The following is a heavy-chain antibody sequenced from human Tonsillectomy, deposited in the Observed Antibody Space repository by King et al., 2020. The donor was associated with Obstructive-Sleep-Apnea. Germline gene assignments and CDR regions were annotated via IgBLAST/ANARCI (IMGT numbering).Heavy chain of an antibody. CDR3: ASYYDILTGYYH. J-gene: IGHJ4*02. V-gene: IGHV4-39*02. CDR1: GGSISSSSYY. CDR2: IYYSGST. Sequence: QLQESGPGLVKPSETLSLTCTVSGGSISSSSYYWGWIRQPPGKGLEWIGSIYYSGSTYYNPSLKSRVTISVDTSKNHFSLKLRSVTAADTAVYYCASYYDILTGYYHWGQGTLVTVSS. D-gene: IGHD3-9*01.